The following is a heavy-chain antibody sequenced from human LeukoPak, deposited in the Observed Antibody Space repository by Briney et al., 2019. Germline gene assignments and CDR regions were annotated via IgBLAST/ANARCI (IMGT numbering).Heavy chain of an antibody. D-gene: IGHD6-6*01. V-gene: IGHV3-21*01. J-gene: IGHJ2*01. CDR2: ISSSSSYI. Sequence: PGGSLRLSCEASGFTFTTYWIHWVRQAPGKGLEWVSSISSSSSYIYYADSVKGRFTISRDNAKNSLYLQMNSLRAEDTAVYYCARDLAARKYWYFDLWGRGTLVTVSS. CDR3: ARDLAARKYWYFDL. CDR1: GFTFTTYW.